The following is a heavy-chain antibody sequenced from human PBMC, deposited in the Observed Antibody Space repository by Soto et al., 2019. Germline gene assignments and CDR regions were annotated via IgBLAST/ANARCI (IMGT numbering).Heavy chain of an antibody. Sequence: EVHLLESGGVLVQPGESLRLSCETSGFTFSNCVMTWVRQVPGKGLEWVSVITKTGDTDYADSVKGRFTISRDNSKNTVYLQMNSLRAEDTAVYYCAKGLLNGRWYAADWGQGTLVTVSS. V-gene: IGHV3-23*01. CDR3: AKGLLNGRWYAAD. CDR2: ITKTGDT. D-gene: IGHD6-13*01. J-gene: IGHJ4*02. CDR1: GFTFSNCV.